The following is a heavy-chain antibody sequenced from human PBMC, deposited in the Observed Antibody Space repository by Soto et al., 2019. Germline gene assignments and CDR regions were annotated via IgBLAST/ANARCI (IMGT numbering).Heavy chain of an antibody. V-gene: IGHV1-69*06. Sequence: QVQLVQSGAEVKKPGSSVKVSCKASGGTFSSYAISWVRQAPGQGLEWMGGIIPIFGTANYAQKFQGRVTITATKYTSTAYMELRSLRSEDTAVYYCARESQIQLWLFFDYWGQGTLVTVSS. D-gene: IGHD5-18*01. CDR1: GGTFSSYA. CDR2: IIPIFGTA. CDR3: ARESQIQLWLFFDY. J-gene: IGHJ4*02.